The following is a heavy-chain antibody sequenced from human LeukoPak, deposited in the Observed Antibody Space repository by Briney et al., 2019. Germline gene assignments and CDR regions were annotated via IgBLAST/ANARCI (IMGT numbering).Heavy chain of an antibody. V-gene: IGHV4-34*01. D-gene: IGHD5-18*01. CDR3: ARVRGYSYGFQNWFDP. Sequence: PSETLSLTCAVYGGSFSGYYWSWIRQPPGKGLEWIGEINRSGSTNYNPSHKSRVTISVDTSKNQFSLRLSSVTAADTAVYYCARVRGYSYGFQNWFDPWGQGTLVTVSS. J-gene: IGHJ5*02. CDR2: INRSGST. CDR1: GGSFSGYY.